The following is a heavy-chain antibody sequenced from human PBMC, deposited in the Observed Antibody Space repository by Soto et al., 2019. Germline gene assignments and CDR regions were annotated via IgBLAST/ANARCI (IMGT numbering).Heavy chain of an antibody. Sequence: QVQLVQSGAEVKKPGASVKVSCKASGYTFTSYYMHWVRQAPGQGLEWMGIINPSGGSTSYAQKFQGRVTMTRDTSTSTVYMVLSSLRSEDTAVYYCARDLGSYSSSWYWFDPWGQGTLVTVSS. CDR2: INPSGGST. CDR3: ARDLGSYSSSWYWFDP. V-gene: IGHV1-46*01. D-gene: IGHD6-13*01. J-gene: IGHJ5*02. CDR1: GYTFTSYY.